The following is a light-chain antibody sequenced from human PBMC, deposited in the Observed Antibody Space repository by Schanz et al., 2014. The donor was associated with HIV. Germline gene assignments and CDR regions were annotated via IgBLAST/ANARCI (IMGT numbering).Light chain of an antibody. CDR2: RDS. Sequence: QSVLTQPPSASGTPGQRVTISCSGSSSIIGSNYVYWYQQLPGTAPKLLIYRDSQRPSGVPDRFSGSKSGTSASLAISGLQSADEAEYYCAAWDDSLNGVVFGGGTKLTVL. V-gene: IGLV1-47*01. CDR1: SSIIGSNY. J-gene: IGLJ2*01. CDR3: AAWDDSLNGVV.